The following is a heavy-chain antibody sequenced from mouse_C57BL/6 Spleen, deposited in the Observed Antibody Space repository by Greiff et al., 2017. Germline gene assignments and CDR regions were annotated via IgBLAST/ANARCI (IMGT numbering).Heavy chain of an antibody. D-gene: IGHD2-4*01. CDR1: GFTFSDYG. V-gene: IGHV5-17*01. J-gene: IGHJ3*01. CDR3: AGDYPPFAY. CDR2: ISSGSSTI. Sequence: EVQLVESGGGLVKPGGSLTLSCAASGFTFSDYGMHWVRQAPEKGLEWVAYISSGSSTIYYADTVKGRFTISRDNAKNTLFLQMTSLRSEDTAMYYCAGDYPPFAYWGQGTLVTVSA.